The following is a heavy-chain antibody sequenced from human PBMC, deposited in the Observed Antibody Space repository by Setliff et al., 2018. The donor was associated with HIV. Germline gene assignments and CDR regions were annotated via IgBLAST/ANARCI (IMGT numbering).Heavy chain of an antibody. V-gene: IGHV5-51*01. Sequence: GESLKISCQGSGFNFNTDWIVWVRQIPGKGLEWMGSIFPGDSDTRYSPSFEDQVTISVDKSISTAYLQWRSLKTSDTAFYYCASLRGDYVGQYYYYMDIWAKGTTVTV. CDR3: ASLRGDYVGQYYYYMDI. D-gene: IGHD4-17*01. CDR2: IFPGDSDT. J-gene: IGHJ6*03. CDR1: GFNFNTDW.